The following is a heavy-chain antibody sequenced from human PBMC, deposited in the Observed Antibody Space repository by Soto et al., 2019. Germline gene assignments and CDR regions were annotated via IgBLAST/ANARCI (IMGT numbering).Heavy chain of an antibody. CDR2: IYYSGST. V-gene: IGHV4-59*01. CDR1: GGSISSYY. J-gene: IGHJ3*02. Sequence: SETLSLTCTVSGGSISSYYWSWIRQPPGKGLEWIGYIYYSGSTNYNPSLKSRVTMTRDTSISTAYMELSRLRSDDTAVYYCARAGVQSNDAFDIWGQGTMVTVSS. CDR3: ARAGVQSNDAFDI.